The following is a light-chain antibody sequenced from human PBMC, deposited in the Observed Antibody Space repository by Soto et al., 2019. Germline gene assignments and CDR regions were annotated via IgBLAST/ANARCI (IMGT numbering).Light chain of an antibody. J-gene: IGKJ5*01. CDR3: QQYNTYST. CDR2: KAS. Sequence: DIHMTQSPSTLSASVGDMFTITCRASQSISDYLAWYQQKPGRAPKLLIYKASSLESGVPSRLSGSGSGTEFTLTISRMKPDDFATYYCQQYNTYSTFGQGTRLEIK. V-gene: IGKV1-5*03. CDR1: QSISDY.